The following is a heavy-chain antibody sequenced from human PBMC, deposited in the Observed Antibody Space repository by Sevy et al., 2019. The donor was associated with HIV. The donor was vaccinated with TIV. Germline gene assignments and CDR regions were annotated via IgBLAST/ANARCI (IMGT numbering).Heavy chain of an antibody. Sequence: SETLSLTCAVSGVSVSSDTYYWSWIRQPPGKGLECIGYVYHTGSTNYSPSFKSRVTISVDTSKNQFSLRLFSVAAADTAVYYCAREPYFFDKSGYYWDYWGQGALVTVSS. V-gene: IGHV4-61*01. J-gene: IGHJ4*02. CDR3: AREPYFFDKSGYYWDY. CDR2: VYHTGST. D-gene: IGHD3-22*01. CDR1: GVSVSSDTYY.